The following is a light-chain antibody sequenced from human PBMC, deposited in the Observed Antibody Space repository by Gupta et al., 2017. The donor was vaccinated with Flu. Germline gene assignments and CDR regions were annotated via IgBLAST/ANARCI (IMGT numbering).Light chain of an antibody. CDR1: SSDVGSYHY. CDR3: CSYGGDNTQV. V-gene: IGLV2-11*01. Sequence: QSALTQPRSVSGSPGQSVAISCTGTSSDVGSYHYVFWYQQYPGKAPTIIIYDVTNRPSGVPDRFSGSKSGNTASLTITGLQAEDEADYYCCSYGGDNTQVFGTGTKVTVL. CDR2: DVT. J-gene: IGLJ1*01.